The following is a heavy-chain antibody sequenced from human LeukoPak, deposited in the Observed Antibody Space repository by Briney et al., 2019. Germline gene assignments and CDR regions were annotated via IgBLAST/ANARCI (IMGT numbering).Heavy chain of an antibody. CDR2: INHSGST. CDR1: GGSFSGYY. Sequence: SETLSLTCAVYGGSFSGYYWSWIRQPPGKGLEWIGEINHSGSTNYNPSLKSRVTISVDTSKNQFSLKLSSVTAADTAVYYCASRPRRYCSSTSCLRGWFDPWDQGTLVTVSS. V-gene: IGHV4-34*01. D-gene: IGHD2-2*01. J-gene: IGHJ5*02. CDR3: ASRPRRYCSSTSCLRGWFDP.